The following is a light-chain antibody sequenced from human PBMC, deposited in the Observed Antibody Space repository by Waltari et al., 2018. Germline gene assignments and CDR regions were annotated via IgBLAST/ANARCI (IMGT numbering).Light chain of an antibody. CDR2: WAS. CDR3: QQYYRSRT. Sequence: DIVMTQPPDSLAVSLGERATINCKSSQNILYNSNDKNYLAWYQHKPGQPPKLLINWASAREAGVPDRVRGRGSVTDFTLTLSSGQAEDGAVYYGQQYYRSRTFGQGTKVEIK. J-gene: IGKJ1*01. CDR1: QNILYNSNDKNY. V-gene: IGKV4-1*01.